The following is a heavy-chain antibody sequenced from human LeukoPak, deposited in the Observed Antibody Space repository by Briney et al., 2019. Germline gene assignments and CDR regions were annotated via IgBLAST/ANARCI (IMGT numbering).Heavy chain of an antibody. J-gene: IGHJ4*02. V-gene: IGHV3-48*03. CDR2: ISSSGSTI. CDR3: AREYSGSYPFDY. Sequence: GGSLRLSCAASGFTFSSHAMNWVRQAPGKGLEWVSYISSSGSTIYYADSVKGRFTISRDNAKNSLYLQMNSLRAEDTAVYYCAREYSGSYPFDYWGQGTLVTVSS. CDR1: GFTFSSHA. D-gene: IGHD1-26*01.